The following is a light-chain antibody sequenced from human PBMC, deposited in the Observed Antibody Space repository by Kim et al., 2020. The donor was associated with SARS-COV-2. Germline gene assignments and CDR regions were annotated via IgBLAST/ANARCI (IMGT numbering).Light chain of an antibody. CDR1: QSISRY. CDR3: QQSYRTPNT. J-gene: IGKJ2*01. V-gene: IGKV1-39*01. CDR2: AAP. Sequence: SASVRDVVPTSCRQSQSISRYFQWYQQKRGKAPKVLIYAAPSLQSGVPPRFSGSGSGTDFPLTNSSLQPEYFATYHCQQSYRTPNTFGQGTKLEI.